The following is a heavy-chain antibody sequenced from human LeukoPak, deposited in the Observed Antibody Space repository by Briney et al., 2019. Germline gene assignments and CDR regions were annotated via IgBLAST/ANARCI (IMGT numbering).Heavy chain of an antibody. D-gene: IGHD2-21*01. Sequence: GGSLRLSCAASGFSFSDYWMHWVRQAPGKGLVWVSRIKSDGSRTDYADSVRGRFTISRDNAKNRLYLQMNSLRAEDTAVYYCARDLNVVGCGYDYWGQGTLVTVSS. V-gene: IGHV3-74*01. J-gene: IGHJ4*02. CDR2: IKSDGSRT. CDR3: ARDLNVVGCGYDY. CDR1: GFSFSDYW.